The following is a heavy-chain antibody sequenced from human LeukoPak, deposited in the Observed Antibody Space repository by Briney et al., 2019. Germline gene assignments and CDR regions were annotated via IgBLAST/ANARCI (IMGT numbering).Heavy chain of an antibody. CDR3: ARVRGTYNYYGMDV. CDR1: GFTFSSYS. J-gene: IGHJ6*02. Sequence: GGSLRLSCAASGFTFSSYSMNWVRQAPGKGLEWVSYISSSSSTIYYADSVKGRFTISRDNAKNSLYLQMNSLRAEDTAVYYCARVRGTYNYYGMDVWGQGTTVTVSS. D-gene: IGHD3-10*01. V-gene: IGHV3-48*01. CDR2: ISSSSSTI.